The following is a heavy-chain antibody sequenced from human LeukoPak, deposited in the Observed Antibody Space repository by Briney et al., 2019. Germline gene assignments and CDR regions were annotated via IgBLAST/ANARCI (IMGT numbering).Heavy chain of an antibody. V-gene: IGHV1-2*06. Sequence: GASVKVSCKASGYTFTGYYMHWVRQAPGQGLEWMGRINPNSGGTNYAQKFQGRVTMTRDTSISTAYMELSRLRSDDTAVYYCARDKSTCYDLLFSWGQGTLVTVSS. CDR3: ARDKSTCYDLLFS. CDR2: INPNSGGT. D-gene: IGHD3/OR15-3a*01. J-gene: IGHJ5*02. CDR1: GYTFTGYY.